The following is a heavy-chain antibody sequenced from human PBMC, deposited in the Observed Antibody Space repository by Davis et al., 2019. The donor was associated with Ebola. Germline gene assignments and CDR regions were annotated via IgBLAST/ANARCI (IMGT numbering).Heavy chain of an antibody. D-gene: IGHD5-18*01. CDR3: ARQDTAMVMSSDY. CDR2: IYPGDSDT. V-gene: IGHV5-51*01. CDR1: GYDFSNLW. J-gene: IGHJ4*02. Sequence: GESLKISCKGSGYDFSNLWIAWVRQMPGKGLEWMGIIYPGDSDTRYSPSFQGQVTISADKSIATAYLQWSSLKASDTAMYYCARQDTAMVMSSDYWGQGTLVTVSS.